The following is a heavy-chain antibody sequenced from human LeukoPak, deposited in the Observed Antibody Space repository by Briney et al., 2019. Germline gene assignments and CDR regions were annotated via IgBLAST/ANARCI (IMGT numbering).Heavy chain of an antibody. Sequence: PGGSLRLSCAASGFTFSSYWMSWVRQAPGKGLEWVSGISGSGGSTYYADSVRGRFTMSRDNSKNTVYLQMNSLRADDTAVYYCASMYYYDSSGYAWDWGQGTLVTVSP. CDR2: ISGSGGST. J-gene: IGHJ4*02. V-gene: IGHV3-23*01. CDR3: ASMYYYDSSGYAWD. CDR1: GFTFSSYW. D-gene: IGHD3-22*01.